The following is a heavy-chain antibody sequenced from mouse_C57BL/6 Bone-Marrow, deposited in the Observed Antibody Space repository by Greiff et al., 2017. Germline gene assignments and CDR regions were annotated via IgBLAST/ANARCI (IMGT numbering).Heavy chain of an antibody. CDR3: ATCSYGYPFAY. CDR2: IDPENGDT. V-gene: IGHV14-4*01. D-gene: IGHD2-2*01. J-gene: IGHJ3*01. Sequence: EVQLQQSGAELVRPGASVKLSCTASGFNIKDDYMHWVKQRPEQGLEWIGWIDPENGDTEYASKFQGKATITADTSSTTAYLQLSSLTSEDTAVYYCATCSYGYPFAYWGQGTLVTVSA. CDR1: GFNIKDDY.